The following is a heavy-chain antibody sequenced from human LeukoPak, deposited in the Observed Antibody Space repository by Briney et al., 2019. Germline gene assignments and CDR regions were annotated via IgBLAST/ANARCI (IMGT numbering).Heavy chain of an antibody. CDR3: ARDRALLDSSGYYSDY. CDR1: GYTFTGNY. Sequence: ASVKVSCKASGYTFTGNYMHWVRQAPGQGLEWMGWISAYNGNTNYAQKLQGRVTMTTDTSTSTAYMELRSLRSDDTAVYYCARDRALLDSSGYYSDYWGQGTLVTVSS. CDR2: ISAYNGNT. J-gene: IGHJ4*02. V-gene: IGHV1-18*04. D-gene: IGHD3-22*01.